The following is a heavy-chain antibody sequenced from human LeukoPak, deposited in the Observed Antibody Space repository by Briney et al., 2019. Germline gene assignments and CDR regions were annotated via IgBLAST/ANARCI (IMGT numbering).Heavy chain of an antibody. CDR2: ISTDGNDK. CDR3: AKDKSVSADYYFDY. J-gene: IGHJ4*02. V-gene: IGHV3-30*04. CDR1: GFTFSGYA. D-gene: IGHD5/OR15-5a*01. Sequence: GGSLRLSCAASGFTFSGYAMHWVRQAPGKGLEWLTVISTDGNDKHYADSVKGRFTVSRDSSKNTLFLQMNNLRTEDTAVYYCAKDKSVSADYYFDYWGQGTLVTVSS.